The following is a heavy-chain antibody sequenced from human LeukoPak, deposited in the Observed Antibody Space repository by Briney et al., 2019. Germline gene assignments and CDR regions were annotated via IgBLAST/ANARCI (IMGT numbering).Heavy chain of an antibody. J-gene: IGHJ5*01. CDR2: IKEDGSDK. Sequence: PGGSLRLSCAASGFTFNTYWMSWVRQAPGKGLEWVANIKEDGSDKYHVDSMKGRFTISRDNAKNSLYLQMNSLRAEDTAVYYCARRGLPDSWGQGTLVTVSS. V-gene: IGHV3-7*05. CDR1: GFTFNTYW. D-gene: IGHD2-15*01. CDR3: ARRGLPDS.